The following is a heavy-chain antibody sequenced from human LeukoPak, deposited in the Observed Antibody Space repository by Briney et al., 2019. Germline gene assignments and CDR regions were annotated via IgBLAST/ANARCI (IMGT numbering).Heavy chain of an antibody. J-gene: IGHJ4*02. D-gene: IGHD3-10*01. CDR1: GFTFSSYA. Sequence: PGGSLRLSCAVSGFTFSSYAMSWVRQAPGKGLEWVSAISGSGGSTYYADSVKGRFTISRDNAKNTLYLQMNSLRAEDTAVYYCARETDYYGSGSSYWGQGTLVTVSS. CDR3: ARETDYYGSGSSY. V-gene: IGHV3-23*01. CDR2: ISGSGGST.